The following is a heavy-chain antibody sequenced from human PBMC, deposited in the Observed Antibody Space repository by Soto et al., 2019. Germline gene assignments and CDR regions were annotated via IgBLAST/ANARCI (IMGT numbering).Heavy chain of an antibody. Sequence: GGSLRLSCAASGFTFSSYAMHWVRQAPGKGLEWVAVISYDGSNKYYADSVKGRFTISRDNSKNTLYLQMNSLRAEDTAVYYCARVWSSSWYYFDYWGQGTLVTVSS. D-gene: IGHD6-13*01. J-gene: IGHJ4*02. CDR1: GFTFSSYA. CDR2: ISYDGSNK. CDR3: ARVWSSSWYYFDY. V-gene: IGHV3-30-3*01.